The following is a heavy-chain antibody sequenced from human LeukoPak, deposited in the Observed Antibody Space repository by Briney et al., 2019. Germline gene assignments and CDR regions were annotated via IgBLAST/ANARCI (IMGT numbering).Heavy chain of an antibody. CDR2: ISGSGGST. CDR3: AKVLGPLRYFGPYAFDI. D-gene: IGHD3-9*01. CDR1: GFTFSSYA. Sequence: GGSLRLSCAASGFTFSSYAMSWVRQAPGKGLEWVSAISGSGGSTYYADSVKGRFTISRDNSKNTLYLQMNSLRAEDTAVYYCAKVLGPLRYFGPYAFDIWGQGTMVTVSS. V-gene: IGHV3-23*01. J-gene: IGHJ3*02.